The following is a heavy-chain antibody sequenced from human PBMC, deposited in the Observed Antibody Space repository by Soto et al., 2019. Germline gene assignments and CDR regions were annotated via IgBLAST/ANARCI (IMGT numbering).Heavy chain of an antibody. CDR2: TSYDGSDK. CDR3: ARWGTTGGLDV. Sequence: QVQLVESGGGVGQPGTSLRVSCVGSGFTFRSYVIHWVRQAPGKGLEWVALTSYDGSDKYYGDSVRGRFTISRDNSRNTVDLKMESLRPEYTALYYCARWGTTGGLDVWGQGTLVSVSS. CDR1: GFTFRSYV. D-gene: IGHD3-16*01. V-gene: IGHV3-30*19. J-gene: IGHJ1*01.